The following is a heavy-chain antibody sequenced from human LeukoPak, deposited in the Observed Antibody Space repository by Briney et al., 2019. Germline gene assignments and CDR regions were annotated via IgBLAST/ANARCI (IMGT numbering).Heavy chain of an antibody. CDR2: IYWNSGSI. CDR1: GFTFDDYA. J-gene: IGHJ6*04. Sequence: GGSLRLSCAGPGFTFDDYAMHWVRQAPGKGLEWVSGIYWNSGSIRYAASVKGRFTISRDNAKNSLYLQMNSLRAEDTAVYYCAELGITMIGGVWGKGTTVTISS. V-gene: IGHV3-9*01. CDR3: AELGITMIGGV. D-gene: IGHD3-10*02.